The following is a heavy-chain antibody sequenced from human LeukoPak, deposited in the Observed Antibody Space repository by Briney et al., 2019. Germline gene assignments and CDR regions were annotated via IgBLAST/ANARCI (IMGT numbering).Heavy chain of an antibody. Sequence: SETLSLTCTVSGGSISSSSYYWGWIRQPPGQGLEWIRSSYYSASNYYNPSLKSRVTISVETSKNQFALKLSSGTAADTAVYYCARYDSGEFDYWGRGTLVIVSS. D-gene: IGHD3-10*01. J-gene: IGHJ4*02. CDR3: ARYDSGEFDY. CDR1: GGSISSSSYY. CDR2: SYYSASN. V-gene: IGHV4-39*01.